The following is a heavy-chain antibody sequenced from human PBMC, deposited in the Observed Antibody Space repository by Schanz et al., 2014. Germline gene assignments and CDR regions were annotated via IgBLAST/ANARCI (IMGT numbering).Heavy chain of an antibody. CDR3: AASSGWHPSTDY. D-gene: IGHD6-19*01. V-gene: IGHV3-48*01. Sequence: EVQLLESGGGLVQPGGSLKLSCAASGFTFSTYAMAWVRQAPGKGLEWVSYVSRSTPDIYYADSVKGRFTISRDNAKNSLYLQMNSLRAEDTAVYYCAASSGWHPSTDYWGQGTLVTVSS. CDR2: VSRSTPDI. CDR1: GFTFSTYA. J-gene: IGHJ4*02.